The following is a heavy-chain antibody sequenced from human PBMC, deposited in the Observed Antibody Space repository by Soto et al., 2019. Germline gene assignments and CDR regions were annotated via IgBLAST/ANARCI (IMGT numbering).Heavy chain of an antibody. Sequence: GGSLRLSCAASGFTFSSYSMNWVRQAPGKGLEWVSYISSSSSTIYYADSVKGRFTISRDNAKNSLYLQMNSLRDEDTAVYYCARVPYCSGGSCFHNYYGMDVWGQGTTVTVSS. J-gene: IGHJ6*02. CDR2: ISSSSSTI. CDR3: ARVPYCSGGSCFHNYYGMDV. V-gene: IGHV3-48*02. D-gene: IGHD2-15*01. CDR1: GFTFSSYS.